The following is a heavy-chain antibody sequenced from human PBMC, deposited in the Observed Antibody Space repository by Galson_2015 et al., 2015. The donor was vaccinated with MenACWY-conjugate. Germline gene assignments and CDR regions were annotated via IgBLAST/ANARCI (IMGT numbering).Heavy chain of an antibody. CDR3: ARERGNRNYSSGEF. CDR2: ISGYNGNT. J-gene: IGHJ4*02. D-gene: IGHD1-14*01. V-gene: IGHV1-18*01. CDR1: GYTFSTYG. Sequence: SVKVSCKASGYTFSTYGINWVRQGPGQGLEWMGWISGYNGNTRYAQQFQGRFTMTTDTSTSTAYMELRSLRSDDAAVYFCARERGNRNYSSGEFWGQGTVVTVSS.